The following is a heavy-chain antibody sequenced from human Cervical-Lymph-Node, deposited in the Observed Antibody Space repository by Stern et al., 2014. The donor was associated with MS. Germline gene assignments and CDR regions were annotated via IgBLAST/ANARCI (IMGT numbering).Heavy chain of an antibody. CDR1: GYTFTGYY. CDR2: INPNSGGT. J-gene: IGHJ6*02. CDR3: ARGVLRSRYYYYGMDV. V-gene: IGHV1-2*04. D-gene: IGHD3-3*01. Sequence: VQLVESGAEVKKPGASVKVSCKASGYTFTGYYMHWVRQAPGQGLEWMGWINPNSGGTNYAQKFQGWVTMTRDTSISTAYMELSRLRSDDTAVYYCARGVLRSRYYYYGMDVWGQGTTVTVSS.